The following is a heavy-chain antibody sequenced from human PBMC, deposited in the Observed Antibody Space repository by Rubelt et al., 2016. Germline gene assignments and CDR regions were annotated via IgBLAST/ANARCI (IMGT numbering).Heavy chain of an antibody. CDR1: GYTFTSYG. D-gene: IGHD2-15*01. CDR3: ARDRGGYYFDY. V-gene: IGHV1-18*01. J-gene: IGHJ4*02. Sequence: QVQLVQSGAEVKKPGASVKVSCKASGYTFTSYGISWVRQAPGQGLEWMGWISAYNGNTNYAQKLQGIVSMTTGTSTSTAYMELRSLRSDYTAVYYCARDRGGYYFDYWGQGTLVTVSS. CDR2: ISAYNGNT.